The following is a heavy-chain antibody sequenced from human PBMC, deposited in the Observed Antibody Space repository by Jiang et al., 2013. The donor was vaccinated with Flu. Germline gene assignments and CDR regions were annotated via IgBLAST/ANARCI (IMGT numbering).Heavy chain of an antibody. CDR1: GGSISSYY. J-gene: IGHJ6*04. D-gene: IGHD3-10*01. V-gene: IGHV4-59*12. CDR3: ARERFGELTPYGMDV. Sequence: GSGLVKPSETLSLTCTVSGGSISSYYWSWIRQPPGKGLEWIGYIYYSGSTNYNPSLKSRVTISVDTSKNQFSLKLSSVTAADTAVYYCARERFGELTPYGMDVWGKGPRSPSPQ. CDR2: IYYSGST.